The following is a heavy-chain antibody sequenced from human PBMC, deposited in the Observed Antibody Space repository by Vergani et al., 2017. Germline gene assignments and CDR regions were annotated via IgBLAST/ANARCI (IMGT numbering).Heavy chain of an antibody. J-gene: IGHJ4*02. Sequence: EVQLVESGGGLVKPGGSLRLSCAASGFTFSNAWMSWVRQAPGKWLEWVGRFKSKTDGGTTDYAAPVKGRFTISRDDSKNTLYLKMNSLKTEDTAVYYCTTEGVVVPAAIQDYWGQGTLVTVSS. CDR1: GFTFSNAW. CDR3: TTEGVVVPAAIQDY. CDR2: FKSKTDGGTT. V-gene: IGHV3-15*01. D-gene: IGHD2-2*02.